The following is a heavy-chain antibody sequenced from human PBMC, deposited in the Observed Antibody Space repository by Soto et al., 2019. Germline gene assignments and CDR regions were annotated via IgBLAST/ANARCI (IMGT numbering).Heavy chain of an antibody. CDR2: ISYDGSNK. CDR3: AKWPHYDFWSGYYLDY. J-gene: IGHJ4*02. V-gene: IGHV3-30*18. D-gene: IGHD3-3*01. Sequence: QVQLVESGGGVVQPGRSLRLSCAASGFTFSSYGMHWVRQAPGKGLEWVAIISYDGSNKYYADSVKGRFTISRDNSKNTLYLQMNSLRPEDTAVYYCAKWPHYDFWSGYYLDYWGQGTLVTVSS. CDR1: GFTFSSYG.